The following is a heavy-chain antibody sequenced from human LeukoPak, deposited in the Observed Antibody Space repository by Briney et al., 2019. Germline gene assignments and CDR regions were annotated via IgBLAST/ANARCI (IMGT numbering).Heavy chain of an antibody. CDR1: GYTFTSYD. CDR3: ARGLGYCSGGSCYSDAFDI. CDR2: MNPNSGNT. D-gene: IGHD2-15*01. J-gene: IGHJ3*02. Sequence: GASVKVSCKASGYTFTSYDINWVRQATGQGLEWMGWMNPNSGNTGYAQKFQGRVTMTRNTSICTAYMELSSLRSEDTAVCHCARGLGYCSGGSCYSDAFDIWGQGTMVTVSS. V-gene: IGHV1-8*01.